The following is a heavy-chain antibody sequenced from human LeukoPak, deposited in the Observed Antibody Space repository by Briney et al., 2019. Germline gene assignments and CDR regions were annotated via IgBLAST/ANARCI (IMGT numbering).Heavy chain of an antibody. CDR1: GGSISSGDYY. CDR2: IYYSGST. CDR3: ARVGFTMVRGVIIIDAFDI. J-gene: IGHJ3*02. Sequence: SETLSLTCTVSGGSISSGDYYWSWIRQPPGKGLEWIGYIYYSGSTYYNPSLKSRVTISVDTSKNQFSLKLSSVTAADTAVYYCARVGFTMVRGVIIIDAFDIWGQGTMVTVSS. V-gene: IGHV4-30-4*08. D-gene: IGHD3-10*01.